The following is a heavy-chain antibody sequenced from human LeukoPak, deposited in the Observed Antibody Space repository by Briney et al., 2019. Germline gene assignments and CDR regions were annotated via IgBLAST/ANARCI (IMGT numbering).Heavy chain of an antibody. J-gene: IGHJ4*02. CDR2: ILPGGGDT. D-gene: IGHD6-13*01. CDR1: GCTFSSYA. V-gene: IGHV3-23*01. CDR3: AKAWPAAGTFDS. Sequence: AGSLRLSCAASGCTFSSYAMTWVRQAPGKGLEWVSTILPGGGDTYYADSVKGRFTISRDTSKNTLYLQMNTLRVEDTAVYYCAKAWPAAGTFDSWGQGSLVTVSS.